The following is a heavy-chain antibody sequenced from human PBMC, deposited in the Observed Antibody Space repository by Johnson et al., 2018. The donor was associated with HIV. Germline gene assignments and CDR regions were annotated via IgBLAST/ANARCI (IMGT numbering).Heavy chain of an antibody. CDR2: VSYDGSKK. Sequence: QVQPLESGGGVVQPGRSLRLSCVASGFTFSSYGMHWVRQAPGKGLEWVAIVSYDGSKKYYPDSVKGRFTISRDNSKNTLYLQMDSLRAEDTAVYYCAKIRTSGTGDAFDIWGQGTMVTVSS. D-gene: IGHD1-14*01. V-gene: IGHV3-30*18. CDR1: GFTFSSYG. J-gene: IGHJ3*02. CDR3: AKIRTSGTGDAFDI.